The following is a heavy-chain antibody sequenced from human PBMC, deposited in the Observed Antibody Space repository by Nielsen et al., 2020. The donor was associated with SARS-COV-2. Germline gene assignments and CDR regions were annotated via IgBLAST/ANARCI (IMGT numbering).Heavy chain of an antibody. CDR3: ARGGWYFGL. CDR2: ISVIGDAT. J-gene: IGHJ2*01. V-gene: IGHV3-23*01. CDR1: GFVFRSYA. Sequence: GESLKISCAASGFVFRSYAMTWVRQVPGKDLQWVSSISVIGDATYYADSVKGRFTISRDNAKNSLYLQMNSLRAGDTAVYYCARGGWYFGLWGRGTLVTVSS.